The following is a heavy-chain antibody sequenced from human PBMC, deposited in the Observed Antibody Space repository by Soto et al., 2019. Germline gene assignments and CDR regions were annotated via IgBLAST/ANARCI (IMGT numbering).Heavy chain of an antibody. J-gene: IGHJ4*02. D-gene: IGHD6-6*01. Sequence: AVKVSCKASGGTFSSYAISWVRQAPGQGLEWMGVIMAILGTANYAQKFHGRVTITADKSTSTAYMKLSSLRSEDTAVYYCARDREYSSSPGNSNPFDYWGQGTLVTVSS. CDR3: ARDREYSSSPGNSNPFDY. CDR2: IMAILGTA. CDR1: GGTFSSYA. V-gene: IGHV1-69*06.